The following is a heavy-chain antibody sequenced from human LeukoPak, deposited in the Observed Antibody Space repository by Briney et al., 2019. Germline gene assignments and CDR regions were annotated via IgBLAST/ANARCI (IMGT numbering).Heavy chain of an antibody. CDR2: IYSGGST. J-gene: IGHJ3*02. CDR3: ASLVGATYAFDI. D-gene: IGHD1-26*01. V-gene: IGHV3-53*01. CDR1: GFTFSSYA. Sequence: GGSLRLSCAASGFTFSSYAMSWVRQAPGKGLEWVSVIYSGGSTYYADSVKGRFTISRDNSKNTLYLQMNSLRAEDTAVYYCASLVGATYAFDIWGQGTMVTVSS.